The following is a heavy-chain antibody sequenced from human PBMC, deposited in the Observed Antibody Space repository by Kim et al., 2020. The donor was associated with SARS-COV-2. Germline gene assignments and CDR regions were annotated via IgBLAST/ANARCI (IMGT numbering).Heavy chain of an antibody. CDR1: GFSLSDYY. J-gene: IGHJ4*02. Sequence: GGSLRLSCAASGFSLSDYYMTWVRQAPGKGLEWVANIKHSGTEKNYVDSVKGRFTVSRDNAKNSLYLQMSSLRAEDTADYYCARDYYGFLNHWGLGTLVT. CDR3: ARDYYGFLNH. V-gene: IGHV3-7*01. D-gene: IGHD3-10*01. CDR2: IKHSGTEK.